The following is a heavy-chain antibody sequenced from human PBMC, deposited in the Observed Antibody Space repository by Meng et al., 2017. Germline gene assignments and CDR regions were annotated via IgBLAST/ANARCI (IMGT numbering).Heavy chain of an antibody. CDR2: IYYSGST. CDR1: GGSISSSSYY. Sequence: SETLSLTCTVSGGSISSSSYYWGWIRQPPGKGLEWIGSIYYSGSTYYNPSLKSRVTISVDTSKNQFSLKLSSVTAADTAVYYCARGAVGVTGDDAFDIWGQGTMVTVSS. V-gene: IGHV4-39*07. J-gene: IGHJ3*02. CDR3: ARGAVGVTGDDAFDI. D-gene: IGHD1-26*01.